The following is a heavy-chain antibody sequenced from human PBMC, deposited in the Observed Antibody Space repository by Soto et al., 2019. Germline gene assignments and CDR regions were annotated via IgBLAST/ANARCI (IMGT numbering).Heavy chain of an antibody. D-gene: IGHD3-16*01. J-gene: IGHJ4*02. CDR3: AKGFGNHWAFDY. CDR1: GFSFRTDG. Sequence: QVHLVESGGSVVQPGRSLRLSCAASGFSFRTDGMHWVRQAPGKGLEWVAFISNDGSNKYYADSVKGRFTISRDTSKNPLYLQMNSLRAEDTAVYYCAKGFGNHWAFDYWGQGTLVTVSS. V-gene: IGHV3-30*18. CDR2: ISNDGSNK.